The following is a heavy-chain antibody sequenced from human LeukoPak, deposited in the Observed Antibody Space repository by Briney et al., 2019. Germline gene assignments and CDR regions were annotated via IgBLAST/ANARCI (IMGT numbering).Heavy chain of an antibody. J-gene: IGHJ6*03. V-gene: IGHV1-46*01. CDR1: GYTFTSYY. CDR3: ARDTQGGYYYMDV. CDR2: INPSGGST. D-gene: IGHD3-16*01. Sequence: ASVKVSCKASGYTFTSYYMHWVPQAPGQGLEWMGIINPSGGSTTYAQKFQGRVTMTRDTSTTTVYMELSSLRSEDTAVYYCARDTQGGYYYMDVWGKGTTVTVSS.